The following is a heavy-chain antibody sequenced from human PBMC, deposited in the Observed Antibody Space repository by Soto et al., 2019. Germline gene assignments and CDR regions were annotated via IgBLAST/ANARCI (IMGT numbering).Heavy chain of an antibody. CDR2: INHSGST. V-gene: IGHV4-34*01. CDR3: ARVRSSGSPPFYYYYGMDV. Sequence: SETLSLTCAVYGGSFSGYYWSWIRQPPGKGLEWIGEINHSGSTNYNPSLKSRVTISVDTSKNQFSLKLSSVTAADTAVYYCARVRSSGSPPFYYYYGMDVWGQGTTVTVS. J-gene: IGHJ6*02. CDR1: GGSFSGYY. D-gene: IGHD3-22*01.